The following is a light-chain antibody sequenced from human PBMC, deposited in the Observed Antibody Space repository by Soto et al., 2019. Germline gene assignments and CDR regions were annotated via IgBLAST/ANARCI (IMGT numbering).Light chain of an antibody. Sequence: EIVLTQSPATLSLSPGERASLSCRASQSVGSYLAWYQQKPGQAPRLLIYDASNRATGIPARFSGSGSETDFTLTISSLEPEDFATYYCQQYNNYPRTFGQGTKVEI. J-gene: IGKJ1*01. V-gene: IGKV3-11*01. CDR2: DAS. CDR1: QSVGSY. CDR3: QQYNNYPRT.